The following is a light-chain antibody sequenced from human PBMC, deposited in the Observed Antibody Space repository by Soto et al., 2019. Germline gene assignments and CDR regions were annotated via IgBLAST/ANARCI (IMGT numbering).Light chain of an antibody. CDR1: QSIGTW. CDR2: DAS. Sequence: DIQMTQSPSTLSASVGDRVTITCRASQSIGTWLAWYQQKPGKAPKVLIYDASSLESGVPSRFSGSGSGTEFALTISSLQPDDFATYYCQQYNSYSLSFGGGTKVEIK. J-gene: IGKJ4*01. CDR3: QQYNSYSLS. V-gene: IGKV1-5*01.